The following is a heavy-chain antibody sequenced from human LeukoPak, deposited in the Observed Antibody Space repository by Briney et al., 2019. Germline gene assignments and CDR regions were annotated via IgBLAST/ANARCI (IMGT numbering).Heavy chain of an antibody. CDR1: GFIFSRYI. V-gene: IGHV3-23*01. CDR3: AKGGDGRYYSRADY. D-gene: IGHD2-21*01. J-gene: IGHJ4*02. Sequence: GGALRLSRAASGFIFSRYIMSWVRQTPGKGVEWVSPVGGSASGTFYADSVKGRFTISRDNSKNTLYLQMNSLRAEDTAVYYCAKGGDGRYYSRADYWGQGALVTVSS. CDR2: VGGSASGT.